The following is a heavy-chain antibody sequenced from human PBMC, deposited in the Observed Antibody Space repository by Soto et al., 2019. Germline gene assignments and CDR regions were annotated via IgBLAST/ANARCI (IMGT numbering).Heavy chain of an antibody. CDR1: GGSISSSNW. Sequence: QVQLQESGPGLVKPSGTLSLTCAVSGGSISSSNWWSWVRQPPGKGLEWIGEIYHSGSTNYNPSLKSRVIISVDKSKDQFSLKLSSLTAADTAVYYCARDWSGGSCYRGPIDYWCQGTLVTVSS. V-gene: IGHV4-4*02. CDR2: IYHSGST. CDR3: ARDWSGGSCYRGPIDY. D-gene: IGHD2-15*01. J-gene: IGHJ4*02.